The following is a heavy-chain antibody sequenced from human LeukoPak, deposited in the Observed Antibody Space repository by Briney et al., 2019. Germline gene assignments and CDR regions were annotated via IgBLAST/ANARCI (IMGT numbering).Heavy chain of an antibody. V-gene: IGHV1-18*01. J-gene: IGHJ4*02. D-gene: IGHD6-13*01. Sequence: GASVKVSCKASGYTFTSYGISWVRQAPGQGLEWMGWISAYNGNTNYAQKLQGRVTMTTDTSTSTAYMELRSLRSDDTAVYYCAREPIGYSSSWLIDYWGQGTLVTVSS. CDR1: GYTFTSYG. CDR2: ISAYNGNT. CDR3: AREPIGYSSSWLIDY.